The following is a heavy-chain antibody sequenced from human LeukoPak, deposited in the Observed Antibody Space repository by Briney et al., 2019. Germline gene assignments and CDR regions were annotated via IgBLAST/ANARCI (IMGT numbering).Heavy chain of an antibody. D-gene: IGHD5-12*01. Sequence: SQTLSLTCTVSGGSISSGGYYWSWIRQHPGKGLEWIGYLNYSRSTYYNPTLKSRVTISVDTSKNQFSLKLSSVTAADTAVYYCARLSRFIGYEDYWGQGTLVTVSS. CDR2: LNYSRST. V-gene: IGHV4-31*03. J-gene: IGHJ4*02. CDR1: GGSISSGGYY. CDR3: ARLSRFIGYEDY.